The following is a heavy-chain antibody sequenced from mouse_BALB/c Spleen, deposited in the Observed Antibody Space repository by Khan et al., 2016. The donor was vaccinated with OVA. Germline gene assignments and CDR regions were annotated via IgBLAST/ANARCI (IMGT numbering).Heavy chain of an antibody. D-gene: IGHD2-14*01. V-gene: IGHV1S135*01. Sequence: VQLMQSGPELVKPGASVKVSCKASGYAFTSYNIYWVKQSHGKSLEWVGYIVPYNGGTSYNQKFKGQATLTVDTSSTTAYMHLNSLTSEDSAVYYCARGGYGGFAYWGQGTLVTVSA. CDR2: IVPYNGGT. J-gene: IGHJ3*01. CDR1: GYAFTSYN. CDR3: ARGGYGGFAY.